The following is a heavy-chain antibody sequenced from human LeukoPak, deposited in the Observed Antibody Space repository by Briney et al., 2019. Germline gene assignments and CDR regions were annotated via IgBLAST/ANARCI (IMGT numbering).Heavy chain of an antibody. Sequence: PSETLSLTCTVSGASMSNHYWSWIRQPPGKGLEWIGYIYDSETTNYNPSFKSRVTMSVDTSKSQFSLKLSSVTAADTAVYYCARGQNIVATSYYYGMDVWGLGTTVTVSS. CDR3: ARGQNIVATSYYYGMDV. V-gene: IGHV4-59*11. J-gene: IGHJ6*02. CDR1: GASMSNHY. D-gene: IGHD5-12*01. CDR2: IYDSETT.